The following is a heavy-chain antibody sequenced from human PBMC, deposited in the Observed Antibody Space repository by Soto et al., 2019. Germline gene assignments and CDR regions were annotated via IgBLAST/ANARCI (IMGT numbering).Heavy chain of an antibody. CDR3: ARAPNYYYYMAV. CDR2: VFHTGPT. Sequence: QVQLQESGPRLVKPSGTLSLTCNVSGDSISSSHWWTWARQAPGMGLEWIGEVFHTGPTNYNPSLKSQVTISMYKSKNLFSLNITSVTAADTAVYYCARAPNYYYYMAVWGKGSTVTVSS. J-gene: IGHJ6*03. CDR1: GDSISSSHW. V-gene: IGHV4-4*02.